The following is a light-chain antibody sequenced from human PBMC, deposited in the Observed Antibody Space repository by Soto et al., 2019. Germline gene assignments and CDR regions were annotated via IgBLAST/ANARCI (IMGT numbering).Light chain of an antibody. V-gene: IGKV3-20*01. Sequence: EIVLTQSPGTLSLSPGERATLSCRASQSVSSSYLAWYQQKPGQAPRLLIYGASSRATGIPDRFSGSGSGTDFTLTISRLEPEEFAVYYCQQYGSSFGQGTKLEIK. CDR3: QQYGSS. J-gene: IGKJ2*01. CDR1: QSVSSSY. CDR2: GAS.